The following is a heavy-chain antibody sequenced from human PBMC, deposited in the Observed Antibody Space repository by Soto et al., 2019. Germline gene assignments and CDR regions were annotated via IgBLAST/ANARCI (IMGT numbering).Heavy chain of an antibody. Sequence: PGGSMRLSCAASGVTFSTCAMNWVRQAPGKGLEWVSSISGGGGSTYYGDSVKGRFTISRDNSKNTLYLQINSLRGEDTAVYYCADSSGYYGGVYWGQGTLVTVSS. CDR1: GVTFSTCA. CDR3: ADSSGYYGGVY. D-gene: IGHD3-22*01. V-gene: IGHV3-23*01. J-gene: IGHJ4*02. CDR2: ISGGGGST.